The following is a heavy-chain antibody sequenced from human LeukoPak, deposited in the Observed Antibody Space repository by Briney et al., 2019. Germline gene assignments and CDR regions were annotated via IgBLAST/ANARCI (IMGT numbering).Heavy chain of an antibody. CDR3: AKSGRSPRTYYDFWSGYYPFDY. V-gene: IGHV3-23*01. CDR1: GFTFSSYA. CDR2: ISGSGGST. D-gene: IGHD3-3*01. J-gene: IGHJ4*02. Sequence: PGGSLRLSCAASGFTFSSYAMSWVRQAPGKGLEWVSAISGSGGSTYYADSVKGRFTISRDNSKNTLYLQMNSLRAEDTAVYYCAKSGRSPRTYYDFWSGYYPFDYWGQGTLVTVSS.